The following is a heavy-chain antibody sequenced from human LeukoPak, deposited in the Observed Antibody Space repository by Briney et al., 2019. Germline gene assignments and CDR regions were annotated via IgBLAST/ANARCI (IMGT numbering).Heavy chain of an antibody. D-gene: IGHD3-22*01. CDR2: IYPGDPDT. CDR3: ARLGSDYYDSSGYYYELGY. V-gene: IGHV5-51*01. J-gene: IGHJ4*02. CDR1: GYSLTSYW. Sequence: GESLKISCKASGYSLTSYWIGWVRQMPGKGLEWMGIIYPGDPDTRYSPSFQGQVTISADKSISTAYLQWSSLKASDTAMYYCARLGSDYYDSSGYYYELGYWGQGTLVTVSS.